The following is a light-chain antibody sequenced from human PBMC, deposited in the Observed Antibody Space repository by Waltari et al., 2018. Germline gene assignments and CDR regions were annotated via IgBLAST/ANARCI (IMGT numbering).Light chain of an antibody. CDR3: QQYNTYSPGPT. Sequence: DIQMTQSPSTLPASVGDRVTITCRASQSILTWLAWYQQKPGKAPRLLMYKASSLQSGVPPRFSGSGSGTEFTLTISSLQPDDFATYYCQQYNTYSPGPTFGGGTKVEIK. CDR1: QSILTW. J-gene: IGKJ4*01. CDR2: KAS. V-gene: IGKV1-5*03.